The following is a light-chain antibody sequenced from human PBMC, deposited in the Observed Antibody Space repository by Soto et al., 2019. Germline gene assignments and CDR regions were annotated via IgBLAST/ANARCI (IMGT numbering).Light chain of an antibody. CDR2: DAS. CDR1: QSINTW. Sequence: DIPMTQSPSTLSASVGDRVTITCRASQSINTWLAWYQQKPGKAPKLLIYDASSLKSGVPSRFSGSGSGTEFTLTISRLQPDDFATYYCQQYNSYSFGGGTKVEIK. V-gene: IGKV1-5*01. CDR3: QQYNSYS. J-gene: IGKJ4*01.